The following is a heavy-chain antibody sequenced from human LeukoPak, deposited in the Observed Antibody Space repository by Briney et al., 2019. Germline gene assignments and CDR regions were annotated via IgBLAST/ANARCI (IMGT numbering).Heavy chain of an antibody. CDR1: GFTFTNHW. CDR3: ATDGDSRNWFDP. Sequence: GGSLRLSCAASGFTFTNHWMTWVRQAPGKGLEWVSNMNPDGSNKYYMDFVGGRFTTSTDNTKESPFLQMNNLTEEDTAAYFFATDGDSRNWFDPCGQGTLVIVSS. CDR2: MNPDGSNK. J-gene: IGHJ5*02. D-gene: IGHD2-21*01. V-gene: IGHV3-7*01.